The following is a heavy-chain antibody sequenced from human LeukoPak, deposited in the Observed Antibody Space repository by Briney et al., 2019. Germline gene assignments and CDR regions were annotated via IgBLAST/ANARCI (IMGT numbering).Heavy chain of an antibody. V-gene: IGHV3-21*05. CDR1: GFTFSDYD. CDR3: GRAFPPLRTSSAGDL. CDR2: ISYLSSHI. D-gene: IGHD3-16*01. J-gene: IGHJ4*02. Sequence: GVSLRLSYSPSGFTFSDYDMNWVRQPPGKGLEWVSYISYLSSHIYYGDSVKGRFSISRDNAKNSLYLQMNSLGAEDTAIYYCGRAFPPLRTSSAGDLWGQGILVTVSS.